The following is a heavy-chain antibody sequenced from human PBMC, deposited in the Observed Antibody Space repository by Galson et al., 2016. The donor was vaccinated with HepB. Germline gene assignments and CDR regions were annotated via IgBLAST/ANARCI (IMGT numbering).Heavy chain of an antibody. CDR2: ISGYSGHT. CDR1: GYTFTNYG. CDR3: ARGAPCFDWLSNPQQFYY. J-gene: IGHJ4*02. V-gene: IGHV1-18*01. Sequence: SVKVSCKASGYTFTNYGINWVRQAPGQGLEWMGWISGYSGHTNYAQKLQGRVTMTTDTSTSTAYMELRSRRSDDTAVYYCARGAPCFDWLSNPQQFYYWGQGTLVTVSS. D-gene: IGHD3-9*01.